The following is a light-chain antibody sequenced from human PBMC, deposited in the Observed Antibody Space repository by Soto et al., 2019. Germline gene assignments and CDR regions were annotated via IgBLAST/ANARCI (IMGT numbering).Light chain of an antibody. CDR3: QQSYDTRLT. V-gene: IGKV1-39*01. J-gene: IGKJ4*01. Sequence: DLQMTQSPSSLSASVGDRVTITCRASQSISRYLNWYQQRPGKAPDLLIYTASSLQIGVPSRFSGSGSVTDFTISITSVQPEDFATYYCQQSYDTRLTFGGGTNVEVK. CDR2: TAS. CDR1: QSISRY.